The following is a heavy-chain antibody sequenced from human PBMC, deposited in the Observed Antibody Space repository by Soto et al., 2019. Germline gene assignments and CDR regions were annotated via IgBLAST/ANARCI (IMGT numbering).Heavy chain of an antibody. CDR3: ARGTGGDCSGGSCSFGDWFAR. V-gene: IGHV3-30-3*01. CDR1: GFTFSSYA. J-gene: IGHJ5*02. CDR2: ISYDGSNK. Sequence: QVQLVESGGGVVQPGRSLRLSCAASGFTFSSYAMHWVRQAPGKGLEWVAVISYDGSNKYYADSVKGRFTISRDNSENTLYLVRNSLRAGDTAVYYCARGTGGDCSGGSCSFGDWFARWGQRSLVIVSS. D-gene: IGHD2-15*01.